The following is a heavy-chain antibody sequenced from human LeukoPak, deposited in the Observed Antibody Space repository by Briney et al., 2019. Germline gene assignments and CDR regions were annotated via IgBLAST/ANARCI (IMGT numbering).Heavy chain of an antibody. Sequence: ASVKVSFKASGYTFTTYAIHWVRQAPGQRREWMGWINAGNGNTKYSQKFQGRVTVTWDTSATTAYMDLRSLKSEDTAVYYCARGEWLVPTYFDYWGQGTLVPVSS. V-gene: IGHV1-3*01. D-gene: IGHD6-19*01. CDR2: INAGNGNT. CDR1: GYTFTTYA. J-gene: IGHJ4*02. CDR3: ARGEWLVPTYFDY.